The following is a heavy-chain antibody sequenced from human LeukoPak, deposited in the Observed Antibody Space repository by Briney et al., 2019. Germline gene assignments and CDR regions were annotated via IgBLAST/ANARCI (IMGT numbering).Heavy chain of an antibody. V-gene: IGHV3-64D*06. CDR2: ISSNGGST. Sequence: PGGSLRLSCSASGFTFSSYAMHWVRQAPGKGLEYVSAISSNGGSTYYADSVKGRFTISRDNSKNTLYFQMSSLRAEDTAVYYCVKDETYYGSGSYYNGFDYWGQGTLVTVSS. D-gene: IGHD3-10*01. CDR3: VKDETYYGSGSYYNGFDY. CDR1: GFTFSSYA. J-gene: IGHJ4*02.